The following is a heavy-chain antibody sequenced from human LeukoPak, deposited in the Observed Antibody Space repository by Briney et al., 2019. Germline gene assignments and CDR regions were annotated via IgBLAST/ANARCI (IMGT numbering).Heavy chain of an antibody. CDR2: IYYSGST. CDR3: AREGGFYRPLDY. V-gene: IGHV4-59*12. D-gene: IGHD6-25*01. Sequence: TSETLSLTCTVSGGSISSYYWSWIRQPPGKGLEWIGYIYYSGSTNYNPSLKSRVTISVDTSKNQFSLKLSSVTAADTAVYYCAREGGFYRPLDYSGQGTLVTVSS. CDR1: GGSISSYY. J-gene: IGHJ4*02.